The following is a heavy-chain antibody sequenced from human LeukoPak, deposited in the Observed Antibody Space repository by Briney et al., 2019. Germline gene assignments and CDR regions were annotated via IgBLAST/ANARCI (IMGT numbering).Heavy chain of an antibody. D-gene: IGHD6-19*01. CDR3: ARMMIAVAHNPRWYFDL. CDR1: GGSISSYY. V-gene: IGHV4-59*12. J-gene: IGHJ2*01. Sequence: SETLSLTCTVSGGSISSYYWSWIRQPPGKGLEWIGYIYYSGSTNYNPSLKSRVTISVDTSKNQFSLKLSSVTAADTAVYYCARMMIAVAHNPRWYFDLWGRGTLVTVSS. CDR2: IYYSGST.